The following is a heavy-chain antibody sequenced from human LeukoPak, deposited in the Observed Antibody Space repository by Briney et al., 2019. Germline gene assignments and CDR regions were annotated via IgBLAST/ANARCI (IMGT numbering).Heavy chain of an antibody. D-gene: IGHD3-9*01. CDR2: ISGSGGTA. V-gene: IGHV3-23*01. J-gene: IGHJ4*02. CDR1: GFTVSGNY. CDR3: AKEVDILTGYYWDY. Sequence: GGSLRLSCAASGFTVSGNYMSWVRQAPGKGLEWVSRISGSGGTAYFVDSVKGRFSISRDNPKNTLYLQMNSLRAEDTAVYYCAKEVDILTGYYWDYWGQGTLVTVSS.